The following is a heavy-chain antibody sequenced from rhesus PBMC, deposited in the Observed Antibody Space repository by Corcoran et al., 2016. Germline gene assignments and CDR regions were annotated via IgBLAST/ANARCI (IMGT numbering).Heavy chain of an antibody. CDR2: INPYNGNT. D-gene: IGHD3-34*01. Sequence: QVQLAQSGAEVKKPGSLVKVSCKASGYTFTDYYMHWVRQAPRQRLEWMGWINPYNGNTKYAQKFQGRVTMTRDTSTSTAYMELSSLRSEDTAVYYCASSDWGDYADWYFDLWGPGTPITISS. CDR1: GYTFTDYY. J-gene: IGHJ2*01. V-gene: IGHV1S2*01. CDR3: ASSDWGDYADWYFDL.